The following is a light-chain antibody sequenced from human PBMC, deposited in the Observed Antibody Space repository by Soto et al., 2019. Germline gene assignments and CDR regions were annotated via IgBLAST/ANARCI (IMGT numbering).Light chain of an antibody. Sequence: DIQMTQSPSSLSASVGDRVTITCRASQTISRNLNWYQHKPGKAPKLLIYAASSLQSGVPSRFSGSGSGTDFALAISSLQPEDFATYYCQQSDSIPITFGQGTRLEIK. CDR3: QQSDSIPIT. CDR2: AAS. J-gene: IGKJ5*01. V-gene: IGKV1-39*01. CDR1: QTISRN.